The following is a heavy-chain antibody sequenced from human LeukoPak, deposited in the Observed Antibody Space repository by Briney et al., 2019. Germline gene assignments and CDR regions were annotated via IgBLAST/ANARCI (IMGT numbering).Heavy chain of an antibody. CDR1: GFTFSSYA. J-gene: IGHJ3*02. D-gene: IGHD6-19*01. Sequence: GGSLRLSCAASGFTFSSYAMSWVRQAPGKGLEWVSAISGSGTSISDSGTYYADSVKGRFTISRDNSKNTLYLQMNSLRAEDTAVYYCAKDWGGIAVAGDGAFDIWGQGTMVTVSS. CDR2: ISGSGTSISDSGT. V-gene: IGHV3-23*01. CDR3: AKDWGGIAVAGDGAFDI.